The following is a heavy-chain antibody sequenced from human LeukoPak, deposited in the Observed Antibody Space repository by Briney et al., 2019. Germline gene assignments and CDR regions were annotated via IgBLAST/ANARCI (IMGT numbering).Heavy chain of an antibody. J-gene: IGHJ3*02. CDR2: IYTSGST. D-gene: IGHD3-22*01. CDR3: ARHGGSSGYFDAFDI. Sequence: SETLSLTCTVSGGSISSYYWSWIRQPPGKGLEWIGYIYTSGSTNYNPSLKSRVTISVDTSKNQFSLKLSSVTAADTAVYYCARHGGSSGYFDAFDIWGQGTMVTDSS. V-gene: IGHV4-4*09. CDR1: GGSISSYY.